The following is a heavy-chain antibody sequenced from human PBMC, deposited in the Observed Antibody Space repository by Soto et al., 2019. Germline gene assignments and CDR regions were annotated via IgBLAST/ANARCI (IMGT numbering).Heavy chain of an antibody. V-gene: IGHV3-66*01. CDR3: ATNDGDSVGQVY. Sequence: EVQLVESGGGLVQPGGSLRLSCAASGFTVSSNYMSWVRQAPGKGLEWVSVIYSGGSTYYADSVKGRFTISRDNSKNTLYLQMNSLRAEDTAVYNCATNDGDSVGQVYWGQGTLVTVPS. J-gene: IGHJ4*02. D-gene: IGHD4-17*01. CDR2: IYSGGST. CDR1: GFTVSSNY.